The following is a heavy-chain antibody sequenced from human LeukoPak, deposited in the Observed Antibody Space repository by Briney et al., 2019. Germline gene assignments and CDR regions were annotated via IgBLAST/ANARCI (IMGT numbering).Heavy chain of an antibody. CDR3: AKETMIVVRAPTDY. V-gene: IGHV3-23*01. CDR1: GFTFNNYA. D-gene: IGHD3-22*01. CDR2: ISGSGGTT. Sequence: PGGSLRLSCAASGFTFNNYAMNWVRQAPGKGLEWVSVISGSGGTTYYADSVKGRFTISRDSSKNTLYLQMNSLRAEDTAVYYCAKETMIVVRAPTDYWGQGTLVTVSS. J-gene: IGHJ4*02.